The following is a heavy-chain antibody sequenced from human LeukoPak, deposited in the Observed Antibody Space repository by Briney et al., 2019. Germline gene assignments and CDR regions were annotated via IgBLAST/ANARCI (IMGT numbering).Heavy chain of an antibody. CDR3: AALGQQLADGGY. J-gene: IGHJ4*02. D-gene: IGHD6-13*01. CDR2: INPEGGDT. V-gene: IGHV1-2*02. CDR1: GYSFTDFY. Sequence: GASVKVSCKASGYSFTDFYMHWVRQAPGQGLEWMGWINPEGGDTKYAQKFQGRVTMTRDTSISTAYMELSRLRSDDTAVYYCAALGQQLADGGYWGQGTLVTVSS.